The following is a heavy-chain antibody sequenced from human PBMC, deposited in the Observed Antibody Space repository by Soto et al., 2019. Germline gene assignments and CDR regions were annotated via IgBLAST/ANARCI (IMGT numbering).Heavy chain of an antibody. CDR2: INAGNGNT. CDR1: GYTFTSYA. V-gene: IGHV1-3*01. D-gene: IGHD2-2*01. Sequence: ASVKVSCKASGYTFTSYAMHWVRQAPGQRLEWMGWINAGNGNTKYSQKFQGRVTITRDTSASTAYMELSSLRSEDTAVYYCARELCEEGEGYCSSTNAFDIWGQGTMVTV. CDR3: ARELCEEGEGYCSSTNAFDI. J-gene: IGHJ3*02.